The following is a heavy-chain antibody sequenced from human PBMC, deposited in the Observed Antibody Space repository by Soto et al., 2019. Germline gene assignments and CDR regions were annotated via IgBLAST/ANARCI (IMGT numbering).Heavy chain of an antibody. CDR1: NGSFTCYY. D-gene: IGHD6-13*01. CDR2: VSHRGST. CDR3: ARNGGSTWYYFDS. Sequence: SETLCLTCAFNNGSFTCYYGCWILQSTGKGLEWIGEVSHRGSTNYNPSLKSRVTISIDTSKNQFFLKLNSVTAADTGMYYCARNGGSTWYYFDSWGQGTVVTVSS. J-gene: IGHJ4*02. V-gene: IGHV4-34*01.